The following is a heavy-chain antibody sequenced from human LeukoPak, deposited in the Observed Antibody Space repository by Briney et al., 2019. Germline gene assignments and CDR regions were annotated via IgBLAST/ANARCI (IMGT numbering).Heavy chain of an antibody. CDR2: INPNSGGT. V-gene: IGHV1-2*06. J-gene: IGHJ4*02. Sequence: ASVKVSCKASGYTFTDYYMHWVRQAPGQGLEWMGRINPNSGGTNYAQKFQGRVTMTRDTSISTAYMELNRLTSDDTAVYYCARVNYGSATKEDYWGQGTLVTVSS. CDR3: ARVNYGSATKEDY. CDR1: GYTFTDYY. D-gene: IGHD3-10*01.